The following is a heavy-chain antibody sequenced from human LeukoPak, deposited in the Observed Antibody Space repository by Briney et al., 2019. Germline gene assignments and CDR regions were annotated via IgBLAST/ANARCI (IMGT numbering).Heavy chain of an antibody. V-gene: IGHV3-30-3*01. D-gene: IGHD3-10*01. J-gene: IGHJ4*02. CDR3: ARTTTPHYYGSGSYALGY. Sequence: GRSLRLSRAPSGFTVSTSATRWVRQGPGKWLEWVTVISYDGSNKYYEDYVKGRFPISRDNSKNTLYLQMSSLSAEDTAVYYCARTTTPHYYGSGSYALGYWRQG. CDR2: ISYDGSNK. CDR1: GFTVSTSA.